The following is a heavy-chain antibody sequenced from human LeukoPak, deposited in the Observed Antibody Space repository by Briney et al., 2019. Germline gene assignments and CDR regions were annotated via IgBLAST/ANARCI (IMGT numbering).Heavy chain of an antibody. D-gene: IGHD3-22*01. CDR3: ARDYYEWGFYYYGMDV. CDR2: IWYDGSNK. V-gene: IGHV3-33*01. CDR1: GFTFSSYG. Sequence: GGSLRLSCAASGFTFSSYGMHWVRQAPGKGLEWVAVIWYDGSNKYYADSVKGRFTISRDNSKNTLYLQMNSLRAEDTAVYYCARDYYEWGFYYYGMDVWGQGTTVTVSS. J-gene: IGHJ6*02.